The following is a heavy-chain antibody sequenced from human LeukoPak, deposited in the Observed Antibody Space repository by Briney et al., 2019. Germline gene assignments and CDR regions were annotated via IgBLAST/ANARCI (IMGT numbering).Heavy chain of an antibody. V-gene: IGHV3-21*01. CDR3: ARGFAYHGDC. CDR1: GFNFSSYS. Sequence: GGSLRLSCAASGFNFSSYSMNWVRQAPGKGLEWVSYISSSSSFIYYADSVKGRFTISRDNAKSSLSLQMNSLRAEDTAVYYCARGFAYHGDCWGQGTLVTVSS. CDR2: ISSSSSFI. D-gene: IGHD2-2*01. J-gene: IGHJ4*02.